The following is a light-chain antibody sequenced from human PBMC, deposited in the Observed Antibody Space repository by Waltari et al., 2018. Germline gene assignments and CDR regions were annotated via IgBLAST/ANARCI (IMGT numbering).Light chain of an antibody. Sequence: QSVLTQPPSASGTPGQRVTIPCSGTRPNIGSNTVNWYQHLPGTAPKLLIYSNNQRPSGVPDRFSGSKSGTSASLAISGLQSKDEAEYYCATWDDRLDGPLFGGGTKLTVV. CDR2: SNN. V-gene: IGLV1-44*01. CDR3: ATWDDRLDGPL. J-gene: IGLJ3*02. CDR1: RPNIGSNT.